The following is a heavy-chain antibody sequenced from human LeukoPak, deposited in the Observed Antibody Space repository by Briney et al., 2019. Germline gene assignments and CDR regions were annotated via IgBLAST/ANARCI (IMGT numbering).Heavy chain of an antibody. J-gene: IGHJ5*02. CDR3: ARQSSGYYYGWFDP. CDR2: IFYNGNT. CDR1: GGSILDSTYY. Sequence: SETLSLTCTVSGGSILDSTYYWAWIRQPPGKGLEWIATIFYNGNTHYNPSLKSRVTMSVDTVKNPFSLNLDSVTAGDTAVYYCARQSSGYYYGWFDPWGQGTLVTVSS. D-gene: IGHD3-22*01. V-gene: IGHV4-39*01.